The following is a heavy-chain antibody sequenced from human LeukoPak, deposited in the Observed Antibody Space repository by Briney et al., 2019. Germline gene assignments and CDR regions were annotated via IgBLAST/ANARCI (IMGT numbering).Heavy chain of an antibody. CDR3: AKDYDILTGYYREGYYFDY. Sequence: GGSLRLSCAASGFTFSSYAMSWVRQAPGKGLECVSAISGSGGSTYYADSVKGRFTISRDNSKNTLYLQMNSLRAEDTAVYYCAKDYDILTGYYREGYYFDYWGQGTLVTVSS. V-gene: IGHV3-23*01. J-gene: IGHJ4*02. CDR1: GFTFSSYA. CDR2: ISGSGGST. D-gene: IGHD3-9*01.